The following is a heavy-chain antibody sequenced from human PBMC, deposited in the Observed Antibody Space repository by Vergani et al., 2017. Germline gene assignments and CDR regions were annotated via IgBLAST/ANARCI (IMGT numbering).Heavy chain of an antibody. CDR2: IYYSENT. D-gene: IGHD4-17*01. V-gene: IGHV4-59*01. CDR3: ARGGDYGTDY. CDR1: GGSISSYY. J-gene: IGHJ4*02. Sequence: QVQLPESGPGLVKPSETLSLTCTVSGGSISSYYWSWLRQPPGKELEWIGYIYYSENTNYNPSLKSRVTISVDTSKNQFSLKLTSVTAADTAVYYCARGGDYGTDYWGQGTLVTVSS.